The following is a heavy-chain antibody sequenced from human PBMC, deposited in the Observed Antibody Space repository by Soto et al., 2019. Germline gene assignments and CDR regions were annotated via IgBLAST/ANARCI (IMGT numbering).Heavy chain of an antibody. CDR1: GFSLTTSGVA. J-gene: IGHJ5*02. Sequence: QITLKESGPTLVKPTQTLTLTYTFSGFSLTTSGVAVGWIRQPPGKALEWLAFIYWDNDKYYSPSLNSRLSITKDTSKNQVVLTVTNVDPVDTATYFCAHRSPYNHNWNTGWFGPWGQGTLVTVSS. CDR3: AHRSPYNHNWNTGWFGP. V-gene: IGHV2-5*02. D-gene: IGHD1-1*01. CDR2: IYWDNDK.